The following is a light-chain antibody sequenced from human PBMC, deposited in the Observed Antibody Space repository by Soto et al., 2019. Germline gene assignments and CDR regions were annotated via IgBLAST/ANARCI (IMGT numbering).Light chain of an antibody. CDR3: QQYGSSPRFT. V-gene: IGKV3-20*01. CDR1: QSVSSSY. J-gene: IGKJ3*01. Sequence: EIVLTQSPGTLSLSPGERATLSCRASQSVSSSYLAWYQQKPGQAPRLLIYGASSRATGIPDRFSGSGSGTDFTLTFSSLEPEDFAVYYCQQYGSSPRFTFGPGTKVDPK. CDR2: GAS.